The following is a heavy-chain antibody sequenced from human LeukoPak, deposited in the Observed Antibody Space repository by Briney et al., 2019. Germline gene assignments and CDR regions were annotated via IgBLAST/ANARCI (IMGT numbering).Heavy chain of an antibody. V-gene: IGHV4-59*01. J-gene: IGHJ4*02. D-gene: IGHD6-13*01. Sequence: SETLSLTCTVSGGSISNYWWSWIRQPPGKGLEWIGYVLHSGSANYYLSLKSRVTISVDTSKKQFSLKLSSVTAADTAVYYCARGYSSSWTYFDYWGQGTLVSVSS. CDR1: GGSISNYW. CDR3: ARGYSSSWTYFDY. CDR2: VLHSGSA.